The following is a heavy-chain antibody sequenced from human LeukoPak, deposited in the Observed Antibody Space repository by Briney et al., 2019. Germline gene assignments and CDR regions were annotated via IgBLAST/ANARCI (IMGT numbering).Heavy chain of an antibody. Sequence: QPGGSLRLSCAASGFTISSYGMHWVRQAPGKGLEWVAFIWYDGNNKYYADSVKGRFTISRDNSKNTLYLQLNSLRAEDTAVYYCARQHCSGGDCYFFDWGQGTLVTVSS. D-gene: IGHD2-15*01. V-gene: IGHV3-33*01. CDR1: GFTISSYG. CDR2: IWYDGNNK. J-gene: IGHJ4*02. CDR3: ARQHCSGGDCYFFD.